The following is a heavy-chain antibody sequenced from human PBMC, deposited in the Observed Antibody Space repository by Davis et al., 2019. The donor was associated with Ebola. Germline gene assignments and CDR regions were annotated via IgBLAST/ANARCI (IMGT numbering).Heavy chain of an antibody. V-gene: IGHV3-48*01. CDR3: ASADGYYDFWSGYYSEYFQH. CDR1: GFTFSSYT. CDR2: ISSSSSTI. Sequence: GGSLRLSCAASGFTFSSYTMNWVRQAPGKGLEWVSYISSSSSTIYYADSVKGRFTISRDNAKNSLYLQMNSLRAEDTAVYYCASADGYYDFWSGYYSEYFQHWGQGTLVTVSS. J-gene: IGHJ1*01. D-gene: IGHD3-3*01.